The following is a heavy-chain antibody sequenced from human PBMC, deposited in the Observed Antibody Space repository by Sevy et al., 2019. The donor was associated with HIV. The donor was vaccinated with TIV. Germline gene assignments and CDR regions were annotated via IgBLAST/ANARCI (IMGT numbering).Heavy chain of an antibody. J-gene: IGHJ6*02. V-gene: IGHV1-8*01. CDR2: MNPNSGNT. CDR1: GYTFTSCD. D-gene: IGHD3-16*02. CDR3: ARGNSLYDYVWGSYRYPYYYGMDV. Sequence: ASVKVSCKASGYTFTSCDINWVRQATGQGLEWMGWMNPNSGNTGYAQKFQGRVTMTRNTSISTAYMELSSLRSEDTAVYYCARGNSLYDYVWGSYRYPYYYGMDVWGQGTTVTVSS.